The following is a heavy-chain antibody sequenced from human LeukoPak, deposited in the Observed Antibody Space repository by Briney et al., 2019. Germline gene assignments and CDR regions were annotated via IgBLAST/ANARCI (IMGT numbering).Heavy chain of an antibody. CDR1: GYRLRNHG. Sequence: GDSVKVSCKASGYRLRNHGISWVRQAPGQGLEWVGWIAADSGDIHGYTQYGEKLQGRVSMTTDTSTDTAYMDLRSLTSDDTAVYYCARGSSPYNWYFDLWGRGTLITVSS. D-gene: IGHD4-11*01. CDR3: ARGSSPYNWYFDL. V-gene: IGHV1-18*01. J-gene: IGHJ2*01. CDR2: IAADSGDIHGYT.